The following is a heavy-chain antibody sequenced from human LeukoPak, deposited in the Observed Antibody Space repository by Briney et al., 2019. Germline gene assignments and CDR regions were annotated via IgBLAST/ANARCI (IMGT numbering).Heavy chain of an antibody. Sequence: GGSLRLSCAASGFTFNTYTMHWVRQAPGRGLEYVAVISSKGDHTYYANSVKGRFTISRDNSKNTLYLEMGSLSAEDMAVYYCARPSSSGWYPPFFWRQGTLVTVSS. J-gene: IGHJ1*01. D-gene: IGHD6-19*01. CDR2: ISSKGDHT. CDR1: GFTFNTYT. CDR3: ARPSSSGWYPPFF. V-gene: IGHV3-64*01.